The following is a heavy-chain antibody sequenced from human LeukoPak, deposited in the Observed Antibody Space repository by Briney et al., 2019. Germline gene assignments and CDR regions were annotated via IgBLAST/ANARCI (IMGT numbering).Heavy chain of an antibody. Sequence: PSETLSLTCTVSGGSISITRYYWGWIRQPPGKGLEWIASMYSSGTTYYNPSLKSRVTISVDTSKNQFSLKLSSVTAADTAVYYCAREVGGYSYGYRPTELYWYFDLWGRGTLVTVSS. V-gene: IGHV4-39*07. CDR3: AREVGGYSYGYRPTELYWYFDL. J-gene: IGHJ2*01. D-gene: IGHD5-18*01. CDR2: MYSSGTT. CDR1: GGSISITRYY.